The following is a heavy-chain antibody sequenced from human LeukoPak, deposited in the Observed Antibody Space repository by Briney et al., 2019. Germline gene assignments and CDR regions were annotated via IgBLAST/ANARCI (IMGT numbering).Heavy chain of an antibody. Sequence: SETLSLTCAVYGGSFSGYYWSWIRQPPGKGLEWIGEINHSGSTNYNPSLKSRVTISVDTSKNQFSLKLSSVTAADTAVYYCARRVVRYCSSTRCYAPRTNWFDPWGQGTLVAVSS. V-gene: IGHV4-34*01. CDR2: INHSGST. D-gene: IGHD2-2*01. CDR3: ARRVVRYCSSTRCYAPRTNWFDP. J-gene: IGHJ5*02. CDR1: GGSFSGYY.